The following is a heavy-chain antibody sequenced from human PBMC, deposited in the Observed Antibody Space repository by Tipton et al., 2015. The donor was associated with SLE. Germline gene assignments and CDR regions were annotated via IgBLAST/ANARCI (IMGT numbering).Heavy chain of an antibody. CDR1: GGSFSGYY. V-gene: IGHV4-34*01. CDR3: ATGVSPFDY. Sequence: LRLSCAVYGGSFSGYYWSWIRQPPGKGLEWIGEINHSGSTNYNPSLKSRVTISVDTSKNQFSLKLSSVTAADTAVYYCATGVSPFDYWGQGTLVTGSS. J-gene: IGHJ4*02. CDR2: INHSGST. D-gene: IGHD7-27*01.